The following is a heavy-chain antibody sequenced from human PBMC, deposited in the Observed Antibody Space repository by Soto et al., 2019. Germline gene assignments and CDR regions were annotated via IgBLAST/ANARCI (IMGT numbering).Heavy chain of an antibody. J-gene: IGHJ6*02. CDR2: KNPISGNT. CDR1: GYTFTSYD. CDR3: ATPYCGGDYYSSYYYYGMDV. V-gene: IGHV1-8*01. D-gene: IGHD2-21*02. Sequence: QVQLVQSGAEVKKPGASVKVSCKASGYTFTSYDINWVRQATGQGLEWMGWKNPISGNTGYAQKFQGRVTMTRNTSISTAYMELSSLRSEDTAVYYCATPYCGGDYYSSYYYYGMDVWGQGTTVTVSS.